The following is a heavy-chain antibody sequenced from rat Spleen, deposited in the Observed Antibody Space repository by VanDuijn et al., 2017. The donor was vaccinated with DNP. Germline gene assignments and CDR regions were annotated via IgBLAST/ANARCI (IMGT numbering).Heavy chain of an antibody. D-gene: IGHD1-4*01. Sequence: EVQLVESGGGLVQPGRSLKLSCAASGFTFSYYGMAWVRQAPTKGLEWVASISASGGSTSYRDSVKGRFTISRDNAESTLYLQMNSLRSEDTATYYCARGDPGIIYYFDYWGQGVMVTVSS. J-gene: IGHJ2*01. CDR2: ISASGGST. CDR1: GFTFSYYG. V-gene: IGHV5S13*01. CDR3: ARGDPGIIYYFDY.